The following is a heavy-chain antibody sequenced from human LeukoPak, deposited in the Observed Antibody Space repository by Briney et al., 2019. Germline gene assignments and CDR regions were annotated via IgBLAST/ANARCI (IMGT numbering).Heavy chain of an antibody. CDR3: ARVDPDSSSTLEVFDY. CDR2: IYYSGST. V-gene: IGHV4-59*02. J-gene: IGHJ4*02. D-gene: IGHD6-6*01. CDR1: GGSVSSYY. Sequence: PSETLSLTCTVSGGSVSSYYWSWIRQPPGKGLEWIGYIYYSGSTNYNPSLKSRVTISVDTSKNQFSPKLSSVTAADTAVYYCARVDPDSSSTLEVFDYWGQGTLVTVSS.